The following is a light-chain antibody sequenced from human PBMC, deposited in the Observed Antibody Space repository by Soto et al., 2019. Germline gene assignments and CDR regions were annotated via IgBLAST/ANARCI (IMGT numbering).Light chain of an antibody. V-gene: IGKV1-5*03. CDR1: QTINSW. J-gene: IGKJ2*01. CDR2: KAS. Sequence: DIQMTQSPSTLSASAGDRVTITCRASQTINSWLAWYQHKPGKAPKLLIYKASSLESGVPSRFSGSGSGTEFTLTISSLPPDDFATYYCQQYNSYSYTFGQGTKLEIK. CDR3: QQYNSYSYT.